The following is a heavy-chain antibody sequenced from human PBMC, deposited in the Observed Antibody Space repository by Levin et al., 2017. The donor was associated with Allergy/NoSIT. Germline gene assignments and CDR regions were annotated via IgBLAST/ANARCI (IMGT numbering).Heavy chain of an antibody. CDR1: GDTFSSYT. Sequence: SVKVSCKASGDTFSSYTITWVRQAPGQGLEWVGRIIPILGKANYAQQFQGRVTITADKSTSTAYMELSSLRSEDTAVYYCAGVGYDILTGYYPHFDYWGQGSLVTVSS. J-gene: IGHJ4*02. CDR3: AGVGYDILTGYYPHFDY. D-gene: IGHD3-9*01. CDR2: IIPILGKA. V-gene: IGHV1-69*08.